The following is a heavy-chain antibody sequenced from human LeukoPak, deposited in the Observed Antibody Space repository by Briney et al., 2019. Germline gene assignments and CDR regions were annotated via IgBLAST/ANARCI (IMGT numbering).Heavy chain of an antibody. Sequence: GGSLRLSCAASGFTFSSYSMNWVRQAPGTGLEWVSYISSSSSTIYYADSVKGRFTISRDNAKNSLYLQMDSLRAEDTAVYYCAKVGIRISLIVVVFATADDWYFDLWGRGTLVTVSS. J-gene: IGHJ2*01. CDR2: ISSSSSTI. D-gene: IGHD3-22*01. V-gene: IGHV3-48*04. CDR1: GFTFSSYS. CDR3: AKVGIRISLIVVVFATADDWYFDL.